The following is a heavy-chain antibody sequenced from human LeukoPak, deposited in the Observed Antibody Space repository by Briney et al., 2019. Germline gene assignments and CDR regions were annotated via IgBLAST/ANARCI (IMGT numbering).Heavy chain of an antibody. Sequence: PGGSLRLSCTASGFAFSSYWLSWVRQAPGKGLEWVANIKQDGSEKHYVDSVKGRFTISRDNAKHSLYLLMNSLRAEDTAVYYCTREGSSSWSDYWGQGTLVTVSS. V-gene: IGHV3-7*01. J-gene: IGHJ4*02. D-gene: IGHD6-13*01. CDR2: IKQDGSEK. CDR1: GFAFSSYW. CDR3: TREGSSSWSDY.